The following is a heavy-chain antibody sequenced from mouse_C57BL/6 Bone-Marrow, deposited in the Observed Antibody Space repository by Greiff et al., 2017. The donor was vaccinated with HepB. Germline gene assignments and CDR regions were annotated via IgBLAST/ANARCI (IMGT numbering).Heavy chain of an antibody. D-gene: IGHD4-1*01. CDR3: ARANWDPYYYAMDY. Sequence: QVQLQQPGAELVKPGASVKLSCKASGYTFTSYWMHWVKQRPGRGLEWIGRIDPNSGGTKYNEKFKSKATLTVDKPSSTAYLQLSSLTSEDSAVYYGARANWDPYYYAMDYWGQGTSVTVSS. V-gene: IGHV1-72*01. J-gene: IGHJ4*01. CDR1: GYTFTSYW. CDR2: IDPNSGGT.